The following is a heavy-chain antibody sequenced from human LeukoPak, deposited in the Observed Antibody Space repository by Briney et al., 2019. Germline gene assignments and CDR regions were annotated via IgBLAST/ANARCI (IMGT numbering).Heavy chain of an antibody. CDR2: INHSGST. V-gene: IGHV4-34*01. CDR3: ARRQNSSHRLYYYYGMDV. D-gene: IGHD6-13*01. CDR1: GGSFSGYY. J-gene: IGHJ6*02. Sequence: SETLSLTCAVYGGSFSGYYWSWIRQPPGKGLEWIGEINHSGSTNYNPPLRSRVTISVDTSKNQFSLKLSSVTAADTAVYYCARRQNSSHRLYYYYGMDVWGQGTTVTVSS.